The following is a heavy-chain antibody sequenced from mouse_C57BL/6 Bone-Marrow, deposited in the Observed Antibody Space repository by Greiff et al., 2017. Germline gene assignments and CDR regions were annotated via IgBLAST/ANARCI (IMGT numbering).Heavy chain of an antibody. CDR1: GFSLSTFGMG. Sequence: QVTLKVSGPGILQPSQTLSLTCSFSGFSLSTFGMGVGWIRPPSGKGLEWLAHIWWDADKYYNLALKSRLTISKDTSKNQVFLKIANVDTADTATYYCARMNGSITTVVDYYAMDYWGQGTSVTVSS. D-gene: IGHD1-1*01. J-gene: IGHJ4*01. CDR2: IWWDADK. CDR3: ARMNGSITTVVDYYAMDY. V-gene: IGHV8-8*01.